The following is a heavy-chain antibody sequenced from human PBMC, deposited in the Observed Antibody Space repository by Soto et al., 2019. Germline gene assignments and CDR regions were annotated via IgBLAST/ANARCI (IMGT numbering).Heavy chain of an antibody. CDR3: ARVRVRFLEWLGSEG. Sequence: QVQLVQSGAEVKKPGASVKVSCKASGYTFTSYGISWVRQAPGQGLEWMGWINAYNGNTNYAQKLQGRVTITADESTGTAYMELSSLRSEDTAVYYCARVRVRFLEWLGSEGWGQGTLVTVSS. CDR1: GYTFTSYG. CDR2: INAYNGNT. D-gene: IGHD3-3*01. V-gene: IGHV1-18*01. J-gene: IGHJ4*02.